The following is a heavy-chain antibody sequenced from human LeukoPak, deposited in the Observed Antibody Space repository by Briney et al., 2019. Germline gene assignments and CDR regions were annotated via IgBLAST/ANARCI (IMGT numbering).Heavy chain of an antibody. CDR1: GYTFTSYG. CDR3: ARGVDTATYYYYGMDV. CDR2: ITAYNGNT. D-gene: IGHD5-18*01. V-gene: IGHV1-18*01. Sequence: RATVKVSCKASGYTFTSYGISWVRQAPGQGLEWMGWITAYNGNTNYAQKLQGRVTMTTDTSTSTAYMELRSLRSDDTAVYYCARGVDTATYYYYGMDVWGQGTTVTVS. J-gene: IGHJ6*02.